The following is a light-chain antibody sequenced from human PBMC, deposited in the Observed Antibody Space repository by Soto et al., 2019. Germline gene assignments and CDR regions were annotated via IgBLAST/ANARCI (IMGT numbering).Light chain of an antibody. V-gene: IGLV2-23*02. CDR1: SSDVGSYNL. CDR2: EVS. J-gene: IGLJ1*01. CDR3: CSYAGSSTPYV. Sequence: QSALTQPASVSGSPGQSITISCTGTSSDVGSYNLVSWYQQHPGKAPQLIIYEVSMRPSGVSDRFSGSKSGNTASLTISGLQAEDEADYYCCSYAGSSTPYVFGAGTKLTVL.